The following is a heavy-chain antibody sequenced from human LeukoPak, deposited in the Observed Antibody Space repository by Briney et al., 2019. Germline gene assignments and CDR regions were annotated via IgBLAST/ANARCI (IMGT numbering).Heavy chain of an antibody. Sequence: ASVKVSCKASGYTFTGYYMHWVRQAPGQGLEWMGGIIPIFGTANYAQKFQGRVTITADESTSTAYMELSSLRSEDTAVYYCARDRGTGNYYYYYYMDVWGKGTTVTVSS. J-gene: IGHJ6*03. CDR2: IIPIFGTA. V-gene: IGHV1-69*13. D-gene: IGHD1-1*01. CDR3: ARDRGTGNYYYYYYMDV. CDR1: GYTFTGYY.